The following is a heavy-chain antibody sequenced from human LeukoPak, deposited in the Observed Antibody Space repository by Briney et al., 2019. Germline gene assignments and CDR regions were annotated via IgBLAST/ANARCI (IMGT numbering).Heavy chain of an antibody. CDR3: AKLSNAALPK. J-gene: IGHJ4*02. Sequence: GGSLRLSCAASGFTFSSYSMNWVRQAPGKGLEWVSSISGSGSSTYYADSVRGRFTSSRDNSKNTLYLQMNSLRPEDTAVYYCAKLSNAALPKWGQGTLVTVSS. CDR1: GFTFSSYS. V-gene: IGHV3-23*01. CDR2: ISGSGSST. D-gene: IGHD2/OR15-2a*01.